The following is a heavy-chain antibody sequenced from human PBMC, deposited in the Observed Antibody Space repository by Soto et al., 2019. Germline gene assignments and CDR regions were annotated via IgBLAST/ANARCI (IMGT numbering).Heavy chain of an antibody. CDR2: ISAYNGNT. CDR3: ARDQFSPYSGSLDY. D-gene: IGHD1-26*01. Sequence: ASVKVSCKASGYTFTSYGISWVRQAPGQGLEWMGWISAYNGNTNYAQKLQGRVTMTTDTSTSTAYMELRSLRSDDTVVYYCARDQFSPYSGSLDYWGQGTLVTVSS. J-gene: IGHJ4*02. V-gene: IGHV1-18*04. CDR1: GYTFTSYG.